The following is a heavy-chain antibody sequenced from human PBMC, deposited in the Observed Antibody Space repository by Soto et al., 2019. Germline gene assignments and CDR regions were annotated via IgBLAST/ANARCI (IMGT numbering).Heavy chain of an antibody. CDR3: ARYAAPKIAVAGIFDY. D-gene: IGHD6-19*01. Sequence: SETLSLTCTVSGGSVSSGSYYWSWIRQPPGKGLEWIGYIYYSGSTNYNPSLKSRVTISVDTSKNQFSLKLSSVTAADTAVYYCARYAAPKIAVAGIFDYWGQGTLVTVSS. J-gene: IGHJ4*02. CDR1: GGSVSSGSYY. V-gene: IGHV4-61*01. CDR2: IYYSGST.